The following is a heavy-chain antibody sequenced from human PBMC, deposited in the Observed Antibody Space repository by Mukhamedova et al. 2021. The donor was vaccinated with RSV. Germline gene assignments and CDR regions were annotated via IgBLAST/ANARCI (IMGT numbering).Heavy chain of an antibody. Sequence: GMHWVRQAPGKGLEWVAVISYDGSNKYYADSVKGRFTISRDNSKNTLYLQMNSLRAEDTAVYYCARDRYGSGSDYYYGMDVWCQGTT. CDR3: ARDRYGSGSDYYYGMDV. J-gene: IGHJ6*02. CDR2: ISYDGSNK. D-gene: IGHD3-10*01. V-gene: IGHV3-30*19. CDR1: G.